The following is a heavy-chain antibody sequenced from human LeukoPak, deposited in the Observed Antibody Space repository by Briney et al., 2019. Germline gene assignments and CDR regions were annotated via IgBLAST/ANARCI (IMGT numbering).Heavy chain of an antibody. J-gene: IGHJ4*02. D-gene: IGHD4-17*01. CDR3: ARDSDYGDYFDY. V-gene: IGHV3-7*01. CDR2: IKQDGSEK. CDR1: GFTFSKYW. Sequence: GGSLRLSCAASGFTFSKYWMSWVRQAPGKGLAWVANIKQDGSEKYYVDSVKGRFTISRDNAKNSLYLQMNSLGAEDTAVYYCARDSDYGDYFDYWGQGTLVTVSS.